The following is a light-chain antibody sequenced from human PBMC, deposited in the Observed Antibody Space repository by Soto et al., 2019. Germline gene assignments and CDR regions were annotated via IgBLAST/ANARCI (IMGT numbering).Light chain of an antibody. CDR3: QQYGSSPPIT. V-gene: IGKV3-20*01. CDR2: GAS. Sequence: IVLTQSPGTLSLSPGERATLSCRASQNLSSSYLTWYQQKPGQAPRLLIYGASSRATGIADRFSGSGSGTDFTLTISRLEPEDFAVYYCQQYGSSPPITFGQGTRLEI. J-gene: IGKJ5*01. CDR1: QNLSSSY.